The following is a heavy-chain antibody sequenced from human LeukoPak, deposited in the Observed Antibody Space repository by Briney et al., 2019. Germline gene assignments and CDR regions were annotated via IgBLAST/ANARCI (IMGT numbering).Heavy chain of an antibody. CDR3: ARSPYSSSWSRGYYYYMDV. D-gene: IGHD6-13*01. J-gene: IGHJ6*03. V-gene: IGHV4-59*01. CDR1: GGSISSYY. CDR2: IYYSGST. Sequence: PSETLSLTCTVSGGSISSYYWSWIRQPPGKGLEWIGYIYYSGSTNYNPSLKSRVTISVDTSKNQFSLKLSSVTAADTAVYYCARSPYSSSWSRGYYYYMDVWGKGTTVTVSS.